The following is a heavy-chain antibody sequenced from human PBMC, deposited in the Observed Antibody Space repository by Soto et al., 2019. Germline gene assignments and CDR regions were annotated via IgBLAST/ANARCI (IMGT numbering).Heavy chain of an antibody. CDR1: GFTFRNYG. V-gene: IGHV3-30*18. J-gene: IGHJ4*02. CDR2: ISYDGSDQ. D-gene: IGHD5-18*01. CDR3: AKVGSYGYGSNSDVEY. Sequence: QVQLVESGGGVVQPGSSLRLSCAVSGFTFRNYGMHWVRQAPGKGLEWVALISYDGSDQYYGESVKGRFTISRDSSKNTLYLAVSSLRLEDTAVYYCAKVGSYGYGSNSDVEYWGQGTMVTVSP.